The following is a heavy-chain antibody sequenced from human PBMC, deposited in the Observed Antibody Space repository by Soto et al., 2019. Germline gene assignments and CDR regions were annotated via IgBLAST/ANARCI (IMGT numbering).Heavy chain of an antibody. Sequence: EVQLVESGGGLVKPGGSLRLSCADSGFIFSSYSMHWVRQSPGKGLEWVSSISSSSSYIYYADSVKGRFTISRDNAKNSLYLQMNSLRAEDTAVYYCARDRCSSTSCYHGWGQGTMVTVSS. CDR1: GFIFSSYS. D-gene: IGHD2-2*01. V-gene: IGHV3-21*01. J-gene: IGHJ4*02. CDR3: ARDRCSSTSCYHG. CDR2: ISSSSSYI.